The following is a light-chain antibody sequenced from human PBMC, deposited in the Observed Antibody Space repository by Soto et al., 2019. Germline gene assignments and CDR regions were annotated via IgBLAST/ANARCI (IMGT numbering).Light chain of an antibody. CDR1: SSDVGAYNF. J-gene: IGLJ3*02. CDR2: EVT. CDR3: SSFTTTSTWV. V-gene: IGLV2-14*01. Sequence: QSVLTQPASVSGSPGQSISISCAGSSSDVGAYNFVSWYQQHPGKVPKLLIYEVTKRPSGISTRFSGSKSGSTASLTISGLQSADEADYYCSSFTTTSTWVFGEKTKLTVL.